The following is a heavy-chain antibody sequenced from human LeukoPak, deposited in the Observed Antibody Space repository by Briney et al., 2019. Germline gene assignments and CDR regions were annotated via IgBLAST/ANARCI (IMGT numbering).Heavy chain of an antibody. CDR1: GYTFTNYG. D-gene: IGHD6-13*01. J-gene: IGHJ6*03. CDR2: INAYNGNT. V-gene: IGHV1-18*01. CDR3: ARWAAAGDPYYYYYMDV. Sequence: AASVKVSCKASGYTFTNYGISWVRQAPGQGLEWMGWINAYNGNTNYAQKFQGRVTMTRDTSISTAYMELSRLRSDDTAVYYCARWAAAGDPYYYYYMDVWGKGTTVTVSS.